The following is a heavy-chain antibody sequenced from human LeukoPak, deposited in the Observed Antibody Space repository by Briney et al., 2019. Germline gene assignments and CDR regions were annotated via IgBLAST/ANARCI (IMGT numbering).Heavy chain of an antibody. CDR2: ISWNSGSI. Sequence: GGSLRLSCAASGFTFDDYAVHWVRQAPGKGLEWVSGISWNSGSIGYADSVKGRFTISRDNAKNSLYLQMNSLRAEDTALYYCAKDSAAAGTFFDYWGQGTLVTVSS. V-gene: IGHV3-9*01. CDR3: AKDSAAAGTFFDY. J-gene: IGHJ4*02. CDR1: GFTFDDYA. D-gene: IGHD6-13*01.